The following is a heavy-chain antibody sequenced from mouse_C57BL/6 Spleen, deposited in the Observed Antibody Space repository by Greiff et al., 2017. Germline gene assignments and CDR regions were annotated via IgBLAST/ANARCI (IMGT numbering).Heavy chain of an antibody. CDR3: AREEAYYSNYGAY. V-gene: IGHV1-82*01. Sequence: QVQLQQSGPELVKPGASVKISCKASGYAFSSSWMNWVKQRPGKGLEWIGRIYPGDGDTNYNGKFKGKATLTADKSSSTAYMQLSSLTSEDSAVYFCAREEAYYSNYGAYWGQGTLVTVSA. CDR1: GYAFSSSW. J-gene: IGHJ3*01. CDR2: IYPGDGDT. D-gene: IGHD2-5*01.